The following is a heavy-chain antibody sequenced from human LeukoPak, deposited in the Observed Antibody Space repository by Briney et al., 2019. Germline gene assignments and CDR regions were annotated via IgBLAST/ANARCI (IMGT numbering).Heavy chain of an antibody. J-gene: IGHJ4*02. D-gene: IGHD3-22*01. Sequence: GGSLSLSCAASGFTFSSYEMNWVRQAPGKGLEWVANIKDDGSEKNYVDSVKGRFTISRDNAKNSLYLQMNSLGGEDTAVYYCATRPRSDYYFAIFDYWGQGTLVTVSS. CDR2: IKDDGSEK. CDR1: GFTFSSYE. CDR3: ATRPRSDYYFAIFDY. V-gene: IGHV3-7*01.